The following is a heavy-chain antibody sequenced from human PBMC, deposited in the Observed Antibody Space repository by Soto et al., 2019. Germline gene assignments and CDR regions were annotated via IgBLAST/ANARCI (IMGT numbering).Heavy chain of an antibody. CDR1: GYTFNSNG. CDR3: ARDSSESSAYNY. V-gene: IGHV1-18*04. CDR2: ISAHNGNT. J-gene: IGHJ4*02. Sequence: GASVKVSCKASGYTFNSNGISWVRQAPGQGLEWMGWISAHNGNTNFAQKLQDRVTMTTDTSTSTAYMELRSLRSDDTAVYYCARDSSESSAYNYWGQGTRVTVSS. D-gene: IGHD3-22*01.